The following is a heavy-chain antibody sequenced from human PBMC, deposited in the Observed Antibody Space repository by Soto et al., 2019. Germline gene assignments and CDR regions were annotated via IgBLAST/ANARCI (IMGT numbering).Heavy chain of an antibody. V-gene: IGHV3-48*03. CDR2: ISISGTII. CDR3: ATESAFDSFYP. J-gene: IGHJ5*02. Sequence: EVQLVESGGGLIKPGGSLRLSCEGSGFIFSDYEMNWVRQVPGKGLEWISYISISGTIIHYADSVKGRFTISSDNAKNSVYLQINSLRVENTAISYCATESAFDSFYPWAQETLVTVSS. CDR1: GFIFSDYE.